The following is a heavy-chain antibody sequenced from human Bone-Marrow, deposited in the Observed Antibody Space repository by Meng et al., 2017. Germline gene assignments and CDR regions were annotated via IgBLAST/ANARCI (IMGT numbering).Heavy chain of an antibody. J-gene: IGHJ4*02. V-gene: IGHV1-18*01. Sequence: ASVKVSCKASGYTFTSYGISWVRQAPGQGLEWMGWISAYNGNTNYAQKLQGRATMTTDTSTSTAYMELRSLRSDDTAVYCVARDSFVYGVRILGGSYSDYWGQGTLVTVSS. CDR3: ARDSFVYGVRILGGSYSDY. CDR2: ISAYNGNT. CDR1: GYTFTSYG. D-gene: IGHD1-26*01.